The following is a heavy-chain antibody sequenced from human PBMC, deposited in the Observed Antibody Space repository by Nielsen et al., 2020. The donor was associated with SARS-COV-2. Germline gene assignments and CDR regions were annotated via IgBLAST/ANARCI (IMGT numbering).Heavy chain of an antibody. CDR3: AREVGAAAGYYYYYYGMDV. Sequence: GESLKISCAASGFTFSSYSMNWVRQAPGKGLEWVSSISSSSSYIYYADSVKGRFTISRDNAKNSLYMQMNSLRAEDTAVYYCAREVGAAAGYYYYYYGMDVWGQGTTVTVSS. V-gene: IGHV3-21*01. J-gene: IGHJ6*02. CDR2: ISSSSSYI. CDR1: GFTFSSYS. D-gene: IGHD6-13*01.